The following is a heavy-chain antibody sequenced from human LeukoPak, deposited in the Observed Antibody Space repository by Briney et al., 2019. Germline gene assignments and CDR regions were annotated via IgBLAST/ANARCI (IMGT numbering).Heavy chain of an antibody. V-gene: IGHV4-31*11. Sequence: PSETLSLTCAVSGGSISSGGYSWSWIRQHPGKGLEWIGYIYYSGSTYYNPSLKSRVTISVDTSKNQFSLKLSSVTAADTAVYYCARDSYYDSSRSRWGQGTLVTVSS. J-gene: IGHJ4*02. CDR3: ARDSYYDSSRSR. CDR1: GGSISSGGYS. D-gene: IGHD3-22*01. CDR2: IYYSGST.